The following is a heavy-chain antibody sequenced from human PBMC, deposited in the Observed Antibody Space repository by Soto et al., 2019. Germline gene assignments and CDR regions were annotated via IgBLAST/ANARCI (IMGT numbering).Heavy chain of an antibody. CDR3: ARVRCYNGLCHTGDYGMDV. CDR1: GFNFNSYT. D-gene: IGHD2-8*01. J-gene: IGHJ6*02. Sequence: GGSLRLSCAASGFNFNSYTINWVRQSPGKRLEWLSSISSSGYIFSTDSVRGRFTISRDNAKNSVYLQINSLRSEDTAVYLCARVRCYNGLCHTGDYGMDVWGQGTTVTVSS. CDR2: ISSSGYI. V-gene: IGHV3-21*04.